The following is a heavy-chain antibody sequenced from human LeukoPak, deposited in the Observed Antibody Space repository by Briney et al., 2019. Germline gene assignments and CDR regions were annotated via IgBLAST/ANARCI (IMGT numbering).Heavy chain of an antibody. J-gene: IGHJ6*02. Sequence: ASVKVSFKASGGTLSSYAISWVRQAPGQGLEWMGRIIPILGIANYAQKFQGRVTITADKSTSTAYMELSSLRSEDTAVYYCARGGTSTRTYYYYGMDVWGQGTTVTVSS. D-gene: IGHD1-26*01. CDR3: ARGGTSTRTYYYYGMDV. V-gene: IGHV1-69*04. CDR2: IIPILGIA. CDR1: GGTLSSYA.